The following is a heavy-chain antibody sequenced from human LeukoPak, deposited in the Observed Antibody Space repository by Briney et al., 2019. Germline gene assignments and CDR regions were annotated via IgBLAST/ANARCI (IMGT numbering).Heavy chain of an antibody. CDR2: ISSSSSYI. CDR3: ARVTEAPYYFDY. CDR1: GFTFSSHA. J-gene: IGHJ4*02. Sequence: PGGSLRLSCAASGFTFSSHALHWVRQAPGKGLEWVSSISSSSSYIYYADSVKGRFTISRDNAKNSLYLQMNSLRAEDTAVYYCARVTEAPYYFDYWGQGTLVTVSS. V-gene: IGHV3-21*01.